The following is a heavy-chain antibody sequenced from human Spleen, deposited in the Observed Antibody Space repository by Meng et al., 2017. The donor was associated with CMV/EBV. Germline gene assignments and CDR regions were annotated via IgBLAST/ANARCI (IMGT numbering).Heavy chain of an antibody. Sequence: QVQLQESGPGLVKPSXXXXXTXTVSGGSISSGDYYWSWFRQPPGKGLEWIGYIYYSGSTYYNPSLKSRVTISVDTSKNQFSLKLSSVTAADTAVYYCARDPLSSGSHDYWGQGTLVTVSS. CDR1: GGSISSGDYY. J-gene: IGHJ4*02. CDR2: IYYSGST. V-gene: IGHV4-30-4*08. CDR3: ARDPLSSGSHDY. D-gene: IGHD6-19*01.